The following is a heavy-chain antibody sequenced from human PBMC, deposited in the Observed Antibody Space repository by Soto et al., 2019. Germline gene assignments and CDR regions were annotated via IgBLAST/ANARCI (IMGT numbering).Heavy chain of an antibody. D-gene: IGHD3-3*01. Sequence: QVPLVQSGAEVKKPGASVKVSCKASGYTFTSYGISWVRQAPGQGLEWMGWISAYNGNTNYAQKLQGRVTMTTDTSTSTAYMELRSLRSDDTAVYYCARDGQIAIFGVVKNAFDIWGQGTMVTVSS. CDR2: ISAYNGNT. CDR3: ARDGQIAIFGVVKNAFDI. V-gene: IGHV1-18*01. CDR1: GYTFTSYG. J-gene: IGHJ3*02.